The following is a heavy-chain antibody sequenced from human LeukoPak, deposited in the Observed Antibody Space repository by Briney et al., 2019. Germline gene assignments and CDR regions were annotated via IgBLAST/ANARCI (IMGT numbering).Heavy chain of an antibody. D-gene: IGHD6-6*01. V-gene: IGHV1-8*01. Sequence: GASVKVSCKASGYTFTSYDINWVRQATGQGLEWMGWMNPNSGNTGYAQKFQGRVTMTRNTSISTAYMELSSLRSEDTAVYYCARDGDSSSSSSHVGWGMDVWGQGTTVTVSS. CDR1: GYTFTSYD. CDR2: MNPNSGNT. J-gene: IGHJ6*02. CDR3: ARDGDSSSSSSHVGWGMDV.